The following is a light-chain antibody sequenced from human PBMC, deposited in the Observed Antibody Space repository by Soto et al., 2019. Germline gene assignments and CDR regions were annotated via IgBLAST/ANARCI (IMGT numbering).Light chain of an antibody. J-gene: IGKJ2*01. CDR3: QQYNNWPRN. CDR1: QSIGSN. Sequence: EIVMTQSPATLSVSPGERATLSCRASQSIGSNLAWYQQKPGQGPRLLIYGASTRATGIPAWFSGSGSGTEFTLTISSLQSEDWAVYYCQQYNNWPRNFGQGTKLDIK. CDR2: GAS. V-gene: IGKV3-15*01.